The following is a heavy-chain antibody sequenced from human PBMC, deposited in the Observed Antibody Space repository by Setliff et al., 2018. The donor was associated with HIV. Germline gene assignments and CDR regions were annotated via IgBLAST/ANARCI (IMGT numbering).Heavy chain of an antibody. Sequence: ETLSLTCTVSGGSITTSSFYWGWVRQAPGKGLEWVSSISSSSTFIYYADSVKGRFTISRDDAKNSLFLQMNSLRAEDTAVYYCARETRSRYIGSSWNYFDYWGQGTLVTVSS. D-gene: IGHD6-13*01. J-gene: IGHJ4*02. V-gene: IGHV3-21*01. CDR2: ISSSSTFI. CDR1: GGSITTSSFY. CDR3: ARETRSRYIGSSWNYFDY.